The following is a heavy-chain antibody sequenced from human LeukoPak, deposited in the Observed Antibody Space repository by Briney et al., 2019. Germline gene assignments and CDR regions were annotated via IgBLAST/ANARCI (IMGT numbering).Heavy chain of an antibody. CDR2: IYHSGST. J-gene: IGHJ4*02. V-gene: IGHV4-4*02. D-gene: IGHD3-22*01. Sequence: SETLSLTCAVSGGSISSSNWWSWVRQPPGKGLGWIGEIYHSGSTNYNPSLKSRVTISVDKSKSQFSLKLSSVTAADTAVCYCAREARSGYYDSSGTYAYWGQGTLVTVSS. CDR3: AREARSGYYDSSGTYAY. CDR1: GGSISSSNW.